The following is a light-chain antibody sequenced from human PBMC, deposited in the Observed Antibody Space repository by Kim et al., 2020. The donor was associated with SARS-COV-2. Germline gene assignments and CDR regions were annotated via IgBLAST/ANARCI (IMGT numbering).Light chain of an antibody. CDR2: GNS. Sequence: SVLTQPPSVSGAPGQRVTISCTGSSSNIGAGYDVHWYQQLPGTAPKLLIYGNSNRPSGVPDRFSGSKSGTSASLAITGLQAEDEADYYCQSYDSSLPRVFGGGTQLTVL. CDR1: SSNIGAGYD. J-gene: IGLJ3*02. V-gene: IGLV1-40*01. CDR3: QSYDSSLPRV.